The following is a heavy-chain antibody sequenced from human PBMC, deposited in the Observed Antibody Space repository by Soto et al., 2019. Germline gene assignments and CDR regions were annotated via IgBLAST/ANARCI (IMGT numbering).Heavy chain of an antibody. CDR2: IGADNGDT. J-gene: IGHJ5*02. CDR1: GYTFSTYG. D-gene: IGHD1-1*01. V-gene: IGHV1-18*01. Sequence: QVQLVQSGAEVKKPGASVKVSCKASGYTFSTYGFSWVRQAPGQGLEWMGWIGADNGDTNYAQNFQGRVTMTTDTATTSSNMEVRSRTSDETAVDFCARDWKGAEGVDPWGQGTLVTVSS. CDR3: ARDWKGAEGVDP.